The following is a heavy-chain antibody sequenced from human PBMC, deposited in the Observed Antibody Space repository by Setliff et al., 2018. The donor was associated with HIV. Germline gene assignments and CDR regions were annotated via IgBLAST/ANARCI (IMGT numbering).Heavy chain of an antibody. CDR3: AKGLDYVDSSGYSYFRL. D-gene: IGHD3-22*01. V-gene: IGHV3-23*01. CDR1: GFTFSSFA. Sequence: GGSLRLSCGASGFTFSSFAMNWVRHAPGKGLEWVSAVRGSGTATEYADSVKGRFTISRDNSKNALYLEVNNLRAEDTAIYYCAKGLDYVDSSGYSYFRLWGQGTQVTVSS. J-gene: IGHJ4*02. CDR2: VRGSGTAT.